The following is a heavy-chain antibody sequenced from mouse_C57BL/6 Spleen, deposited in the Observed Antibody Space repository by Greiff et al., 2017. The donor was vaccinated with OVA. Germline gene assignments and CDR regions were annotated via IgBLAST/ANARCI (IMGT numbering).Heavy chain of an antibody. CDR1: GFTFSDYG. D-gene: IGHD2-5*01. V-gene: IGHV5-17*01. J-gene: IGHJ2*01. Sequence: EVQLVESGGGLVKPGGSLKLSCAASGFTFSDYGMHWVRQAPEKGLEWVAYISSGSSTIYYADTVKGRFTISRDNAKNTLFLQMTSLRSEDTAMYYCASTPYSNSYYFDYWGRGTTLTVSS. CDR2: ISSGSSTI. CDR3: ASTPYSNSYYFDY.